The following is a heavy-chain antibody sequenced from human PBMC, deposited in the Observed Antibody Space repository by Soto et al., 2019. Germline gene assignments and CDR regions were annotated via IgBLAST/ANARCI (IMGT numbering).Heavy chain of an antibody. CDR2: ISSSSSYI. CDR1: GFTFSSYS. V-gene: IGHV3-21*01. CDR3: ARTFGVVIMGYYYGMDV. Sequence: PGGSLRLSCAASGFTFSSYSMNWVRQAPGKGLEWVSSISSSSSYIYYADSVKGRFTISRDNAKNSLYLQMNSLRAEDTAVYYCARTFGVVIMGYYYGMDVWGQGTTVTVSS. D-gene: IGHD3-3*01. J-gene: IGHJ6*02.